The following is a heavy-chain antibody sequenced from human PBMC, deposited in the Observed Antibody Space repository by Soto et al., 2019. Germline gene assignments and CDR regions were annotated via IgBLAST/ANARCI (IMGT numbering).Heavy chain of an antibody. J-gene: IGHJ4*02. CDR2: ISYDGSNK. D-gene: IGHD3-3*01. V-gene: IGHV3-30*18. CDR1: GFTFSSYG. CDR3: AKDLYYDFWSGYSTFDY. Sequence: GGSLRLSCAASGFTFSSYGMHWVRQAPGKGLEWVAVISYDGSNKYYADSVKGRCTTSRDNSKNDLYLQMNSMRAEDTTVYYCAKDLYYDFWSGYSTFDYWGQGTLVTVSS.